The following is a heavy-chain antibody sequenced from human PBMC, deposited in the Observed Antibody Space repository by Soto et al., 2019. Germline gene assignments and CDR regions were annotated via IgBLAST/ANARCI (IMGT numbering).Heavy chain of an antibody. CDR2: TSYDGSKK. J-gene: IGHJ5*01. CDR3: AKEGQAHCSGGTCFSGWFES. CDR1: GFTFRSYA. Sequence: QVQLVESGGGVVQPGKSLRLSCVASGFTFRSYARHWVRQAPGQGLEWVAFTSYDGSKKDYAESVKGRFSVSRGNFEYMFYLEMNSLSPDDSAVYYCAKEGQAHCSGGTCFSGWFESCVHGPQVTVSS. D-gene: IGHD2-15*01. V-gene: IGHV3-30*18.